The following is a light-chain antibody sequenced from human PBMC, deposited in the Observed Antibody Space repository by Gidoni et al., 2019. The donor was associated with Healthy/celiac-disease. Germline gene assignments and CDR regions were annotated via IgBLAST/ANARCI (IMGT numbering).Light chain of an antibody. CDR2: YVS. CDR3: SSYTSSSTLV. Sequence: QSALTQPASVSGSPGQSITIPCTGTSSDVGGYNYVSWYQQHPGKAPKLMICYVSNRPSGVSNRFSGSKSGNTASLTISGLQAEDEADYYCSSYTSSSTLVFGGGTKLTVL. J-gene: IGLJ2*01. V-gene: IGLV2-14*03. CDR1: SSDVGGYNY.